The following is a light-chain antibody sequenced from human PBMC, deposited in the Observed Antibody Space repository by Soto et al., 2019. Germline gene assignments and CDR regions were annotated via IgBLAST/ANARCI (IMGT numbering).Light chain of an antibody. CDR2: EGT. CDR3: CSYAGSSTLV. V-gene: IGLV2-23*01. J-gene: IGLJ1*01. Sequence: QSALTQPASVSGSPGQSITISCTGTSSDVGSYNLVSWYQQHPGKAPKLMIYEGTERPSGVSIRFSGSKSGNTASLTISGLQAGDEADYYCCSYAGSSTLVFGTGTKLTVL. CDR1: SSDVGSYNL.